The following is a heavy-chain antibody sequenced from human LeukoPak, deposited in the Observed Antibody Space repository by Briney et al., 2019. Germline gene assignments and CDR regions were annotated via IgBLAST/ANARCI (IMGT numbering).Heavy chain of an antibody. Sequence: PGGSLRLSCAASGFTVSSNYMSWVRQAPGKGLEWVSVIYIGGGTYYADSVKGRFTISRDNSKNTLDLHMNNLRADDTAVYYCARDMTRYYYGMDVWGQGTTVTVSS. CDR2: IYIGGGT. CDR1: GFTVSSNY. D-gene: IGHD2-21*02. CDR3: ARDMTRYYYGMDV. V-gene: IGHV3-53*01. J-gene: IGHJ6*02.